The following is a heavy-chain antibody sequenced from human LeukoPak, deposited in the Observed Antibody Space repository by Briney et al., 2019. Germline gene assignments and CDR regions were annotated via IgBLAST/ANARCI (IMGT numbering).Heavy chain of an antibody. J-gene: IGHJ4*02. CDR3: ARDLDYGVYADY. V-gene: IGHV3-21*04. D-gene: IGHD4-17*01. Sequence: GGSLRLSCEASGFTFSTYGMTWVRQAPGKGLEWVSGITGSSTWTYYADSVKGRFTISRDNAKNSLYLQMNSLRAEDTAVYYCARDLDYGVYADYWGQGTLVTVSS. CDR2: ITGSSTWT. CDR1: GFTFSTYG.